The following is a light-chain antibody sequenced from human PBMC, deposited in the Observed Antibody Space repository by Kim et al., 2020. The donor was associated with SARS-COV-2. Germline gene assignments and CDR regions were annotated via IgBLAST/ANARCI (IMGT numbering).Light chain of an antibody. CDR1: SSNSGAGYG. V-gene: IGLV1-40*01. CDR2: GNS. Sequence: RVTISCTGSSSNSGAGYGVHWYQQLPGTAPKLLIYGNSNRPSGVPDRFSGSKSGTSASLAITGLQAEDEADYYCQSYDSSLSGWVFGGGTQLTVL. CDR3: QSYDSSLSGWV. J-gene: IGLJ3*02.